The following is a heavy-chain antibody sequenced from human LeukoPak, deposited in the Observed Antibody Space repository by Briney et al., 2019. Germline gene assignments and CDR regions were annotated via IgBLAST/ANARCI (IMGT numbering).Heavy chain of an antibody. CDR2: IYYSGST. Sequence: SETLSLTCTVSGGSISSYYWSWIRQPPGKGLEWIGYIYYSGSTNYNPSLKSRVTISVDTSKNQFSLKLSSVTAADPAVYYCARVCYSIQPNYYYYYMDVCGKGTTVTVSS. CDR3: ARVCYSIQPNYYYYYMDV. V-gene: IGHV4-59*01. J-gene: IGHJ6*03. D-gene: IGHD4-11*01. CDR1: GGSISSYY.